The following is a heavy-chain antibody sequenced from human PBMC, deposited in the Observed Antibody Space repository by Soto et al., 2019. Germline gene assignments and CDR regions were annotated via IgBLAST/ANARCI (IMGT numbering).Heavy chain of an antibody. CDR3: ARLVFHCLRGSRDDYNFYGLDV. CDR1: GGSISSTDHY. Sequence: LSLTCTVSGGSISSTDHYWGWIRQPPGKGLEWLGSIYYAGSTFHNPSLKRRATLSVDTSRNQFSLRLSSVTASDTAVYYCARLVFHCLRGSRDDYNFYGLDVWGQGTTVTVSS. V-gene: IGHV4-39*01. J-gene: IGHJ6*02. CDR2: IYYAGST. D-gene: IGHD2-15*01.